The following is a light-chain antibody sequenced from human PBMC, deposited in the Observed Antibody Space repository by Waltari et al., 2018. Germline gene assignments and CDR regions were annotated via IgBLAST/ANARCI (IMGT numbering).Light chain of an antibody. CDR3: SSYASGSAFYV. CDR2: DVS. Sequence: QSALTQPASVSGSPGQSITISCTGNSSDVGGSTYVSCYQQYPGKAPKLIIQDVSGRPSGVSNRFSGSKSGNTASLTISGLQAEDEADYYCSSYASGSAFYVFGTATKVTVL. J-gene: IGLJ1*01. CDR1: SSDVGGSTY. V-gene: IGLV2-14*03.